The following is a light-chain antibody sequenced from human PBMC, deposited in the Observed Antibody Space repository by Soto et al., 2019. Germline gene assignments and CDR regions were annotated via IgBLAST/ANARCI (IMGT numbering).Light chain of an antibody. V-gene: IGLV2-14*03. CDR2: AVS. CDR1: SSDIGSYDH. Sequence: QSALTQPASVSGSPGQSITISCSGTSSDIGSYDHVAWYQQFPGKSPKLIIYAVSDRPSGVSDRFSGSKSGISAYLTISGLQTEDEADYYCISSTDRQSYILGTANKVTV. CDR3: ISSTDRQSYI. J-gene: IGLJ1*01.